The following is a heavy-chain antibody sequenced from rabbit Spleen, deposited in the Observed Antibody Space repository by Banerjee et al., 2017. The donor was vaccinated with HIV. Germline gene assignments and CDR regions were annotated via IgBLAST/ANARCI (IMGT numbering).Heavy chain of an antibody. CDR1: GVSFSFSSY. D-gene: IGHD1-1*01. CDR2: IEVGSSGFS. V-gene: IGHV1S45*01. Sequence: QEQLEESGGGLVKPGASLTLTCTASGVSFSFSSYMCWVRQAPGKGLEWIACIEVGSSGFSYFATWAKGRFTISETSSTTVTLQVTRLTAADTATCFCARDTSSSFSSYGMDLWGPGTLVTVS. CDR3: ARDTSSSFSSYGMDL. J-gene: IGHJ6*01.